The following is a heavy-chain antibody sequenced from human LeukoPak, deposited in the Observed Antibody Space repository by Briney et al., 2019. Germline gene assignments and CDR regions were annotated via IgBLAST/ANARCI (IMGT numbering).Heavy chain of an antibody. CDR1: GGTFSSYA. J-gene: IGHJ4*02. CDR3: ARSSGRNTVTTLNYFDY. V-gene: IGHV1-69*05. CDR2: IIPIFGTA. Sequence: ASVKVSCKASGGTFSSYAISWVRQAPGQGLEWMGGIIPIFGTANCAQKFQGRVTITTDESTSTAYMELSSLRSEDTAVYYCARSSGRNTVTTLNYFDYWGQGALVTVSS. D-gene: IGHD4-17*01.